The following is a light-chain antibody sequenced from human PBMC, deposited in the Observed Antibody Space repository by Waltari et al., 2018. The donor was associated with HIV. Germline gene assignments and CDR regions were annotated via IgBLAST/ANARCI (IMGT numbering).Light chain of an antibody. CDR3: QQYNNWPRT. CDR2: AAS. CDR1: QSVTIN. Sequence: EIVMTQSPATLSMSPGERATLSCRASQSVTINLAWYQQKPGQAPRLLIYAASIRATGIPSRFSGSGSGTEFTLTINSLQSEDFAIYYCQQYNNWPRTFGQGTKVEIK. J-gene: IGKJ1*01. V-gene: IGKV3-15*01.